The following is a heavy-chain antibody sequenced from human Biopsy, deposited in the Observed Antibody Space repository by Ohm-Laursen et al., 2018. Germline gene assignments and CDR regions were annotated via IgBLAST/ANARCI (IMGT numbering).Heavy chain of an antibody. CDR1: GGTFSSYV. CDR3: AGGAAKGNPYDH. J-gene: IGHJ5*02. CDR2: IIPTFDTP. Sequence: EASVKVSCKVSGGTFSSYVISWVGQAPGQGLEWMGRIIPTFDTPTYAPDFQGRVTFTADKSTGTAHLDLRSLRSEDTAVYYCAGGAAKGNPYDHWGQGTLVTVSS. V-gene: IGHV1-69*06. D-gene: IGHD3-10*01.